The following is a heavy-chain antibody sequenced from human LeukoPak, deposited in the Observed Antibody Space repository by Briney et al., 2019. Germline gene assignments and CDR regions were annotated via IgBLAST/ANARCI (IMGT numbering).Heavy chain of an antibody. J-gene: IGHJ4*02. CDR3: AKLQLWSPQGYFDY. CDR1: GFTFSSYA. D-gene: IGHD5-18*01. CDR2: ISGSGGST. V-gene: IGHV3-23*01. Sequence: GGSLRLSCAASGFTFSSYAMSWVRQAPGRGLEWVSAISGSGGSTYYADSVKGRFTISRDNSKNTLYLQMNSLRAEDTAVYYCAKLQLWSPQGYFDYWGQGTLVTVSS.